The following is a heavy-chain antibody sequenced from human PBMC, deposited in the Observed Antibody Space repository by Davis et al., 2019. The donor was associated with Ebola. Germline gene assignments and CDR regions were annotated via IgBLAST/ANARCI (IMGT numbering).Heavy chain of an antibody. Sequence: GESLKISCHSSGYIYINYWIAWVRQMPGKGLEWMAIIVPRDSDAGYSPYFQGQVTVTADTSNTTAYLEWSSLKASDSATYYCARGSGGLYHYYYNGLDVWGQGTTVTVSS. J-gene: IGHJ6*01. D-gene: IGHD2-15*01. CDR1: GYIYINYW. CDR2: IVPRDSDA. V-gene: IGHV5-51*01. CDR3: ARGSGGLYHYYYNGLDV.